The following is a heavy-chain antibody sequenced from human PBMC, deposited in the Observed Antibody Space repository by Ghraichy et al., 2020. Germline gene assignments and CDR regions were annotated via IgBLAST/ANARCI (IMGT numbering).Heavy chain of an antibody. J-gene: IGHJ4*02. CDR2: ISGSGANT. D-gene: IGHD2-15*01. CDR1: GFTFSSYA. V-gene: IGHV3-23*01. CDR3: AKGSLGYCSGGSCYPLDY. Sequence: GGSLRLSCVGSGFTFSSYAMTWVRQAPGKGLEWVSAISGSGANTYYADSVKGRFTISRDNSKNTLYLQMNSLRGEDTAVYYCAKGSLGYCSGGSCYPLDYWGQGTLVTVSS.